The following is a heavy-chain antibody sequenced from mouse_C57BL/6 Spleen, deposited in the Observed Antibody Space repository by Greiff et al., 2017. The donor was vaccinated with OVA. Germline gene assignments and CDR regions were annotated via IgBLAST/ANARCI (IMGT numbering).Heavy chain of an antibody. J-gene: IGHJ1*03. CDR1: GYTFTDYE. CDR2: IDPETGGT. CDR3: TGTTVERDFDV. Sequence: VQLQQSGAELVRPGASVTLSCKASGYTFTDYEMHWVKQTPVHGLEWIGAIDPETGGTAYNQKFKGKAILTADKSSSTAYMELRSLTSEDSAVDYCTGTTVERDFDVWGTGTTVTVSS. V-gene: IGHV1-15*01. D-gene: IGHD1-1*01.